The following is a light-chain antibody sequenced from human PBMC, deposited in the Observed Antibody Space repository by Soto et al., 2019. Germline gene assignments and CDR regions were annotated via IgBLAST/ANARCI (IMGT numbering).Light chain of an antibody. CDR3: QQYGNSFRT. Sequence: EIVLTQSPGTLSLSPGERATLSCRASQSVSSSYLAWYQQKPGQAPRLLIYAASSRATYIPDRFSGSGSGTDFTLTISRLEPEDFAVYYCQQYGNSFRTFGQGTKVEI. J-gene: IGKJ1*01. CDR2: AAS. V-gene: IGKV3-20*01. CDR1: QSVSSSY.